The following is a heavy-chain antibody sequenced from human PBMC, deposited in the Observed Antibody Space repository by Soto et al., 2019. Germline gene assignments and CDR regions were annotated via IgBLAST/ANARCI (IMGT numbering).Heavy chain of an antibody. V-gene: IGHV1-18*01. CDR1: GYIFTKYG. J-gene: IGHJ5*02. CDR2: INVYNGDR. D-gene: IGHD2-21*02. Sequence: QVQVVQSGPELKKPGASVKVSCKAQGYIFTKYGIGWVRQAPGHGLEWMGLINVYNGDRKVAQKVKNRVSMTTDPATDTAYMELKSLRSGDTAVYYCARLQLGGDRMLNWFDPWGQGTLVTVSS. CDR3: ARLQLGGDRMLNWFDP.